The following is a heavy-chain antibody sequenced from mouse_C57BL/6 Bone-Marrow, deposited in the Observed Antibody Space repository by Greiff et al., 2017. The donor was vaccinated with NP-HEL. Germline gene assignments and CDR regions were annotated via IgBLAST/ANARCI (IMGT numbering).Heavy chain of an antibody. D-gene: IGHD1-1*01. CDR1: GYTFTSYG. V-gene: IGHV1-81*01. CDR3: ARRASYYGSSYGFAY. Sequence: VQLQQSGAELARPGASVKLSCKASGYTFTSYGISWVKQSTGQGLEWIGEIYPRSGSTYYNEKFKGKATLTADKSSSTAYMELRSLTSEDSAVYSCARRASYYGSSYGFAYWGQGTLVTVSA. CDR2: IYPRSGST. J-gene: IGHJ3*01.